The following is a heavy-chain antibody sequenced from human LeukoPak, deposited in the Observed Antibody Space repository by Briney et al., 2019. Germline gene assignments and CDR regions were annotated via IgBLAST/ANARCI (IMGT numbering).Heavy chain of an antibody. CDR1: GLTFSNYW. D-gene: IGHD2-2*01. CDR2: IKQDGSEK. Sequence: GGSLRLSCAASGLTFSNYWMSWVRQAPGKGLEWVAKIKQDGSEKYYVDSVKGRFTISRDNAKNSLSLQMNSLRAEDTAVYYCARDQGYCTSASCRGDAFDVWGQGSMISVSS. J-gene: IGHJ3*01. CDR3: ARDQGYCTSASCRGDAFDV. V-gene: IGHV3-7*01.